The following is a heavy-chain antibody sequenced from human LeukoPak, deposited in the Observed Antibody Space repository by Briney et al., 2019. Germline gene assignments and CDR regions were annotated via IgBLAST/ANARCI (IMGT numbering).Heavy chain of an antibody. Sequence: SETLSLTCAVSGYSISSGYYWGWIRQPPGKGLEWIGSNYHSGSTYYNPSLKSRVTISVDTSKNQFSLKLSSVTAADTAVYYCARQGGGAFDIWGQGTTVTVSS. D-gene: IGHD3-16*01. CDR3: ARQGGGAFDI. CDR2: NYHSGST. CDR1: GYSISSGYY. J-gene: IGHJ3*02. V-gene: IGHV4-38-2*01.